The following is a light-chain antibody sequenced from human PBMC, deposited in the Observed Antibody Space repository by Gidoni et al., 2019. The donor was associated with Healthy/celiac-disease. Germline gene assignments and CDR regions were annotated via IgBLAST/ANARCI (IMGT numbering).Light chain of an antibody. CDR1: QGISSA. J-gene: IGKJ3*01. V-gene: IGKV1-13*02. CDR3: QQFNSYPF. Sequence: IPLTPSPSSLSAFVGDRVTITCRASQGISSALAWYQQKPGKAPKLLIYDACSLESGVPSRFSGSGSGTDFTLTISSLQAEDFATYYCQQFNSYPFFGPGTKVDIK. CDR2: DAC.